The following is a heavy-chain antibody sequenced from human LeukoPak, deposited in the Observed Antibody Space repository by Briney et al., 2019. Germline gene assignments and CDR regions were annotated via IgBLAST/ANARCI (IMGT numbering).Heavy chain of an antibody. J-gene: IGHJ3*02. CDR2: INSDGSNT. CDR1: GFAFSTYW. Sequence: PGESLRLSCAASGFAFSTYWMHWVRQAPGKGLVWVSRINSDGSNTTYADSVKGRFTISRDNANNTLYLQMNSLGAEDTAVYYCARHLTFDIWGQGTMVTVSS. CDR3: ARHLTFDI. V-gene: IGHV3-74*01.